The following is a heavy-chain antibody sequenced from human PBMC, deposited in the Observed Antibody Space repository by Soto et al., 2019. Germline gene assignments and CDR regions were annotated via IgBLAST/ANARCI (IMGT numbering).Heavy chain of an antibody. CDR1: GGSISSYY. CDR2: IYYSGST. Sequence: SETLSLTCTVSGGSISSYYWSWIRQPPGKGLEWIGYIYYSGSTNYNPSLKSRVTISVDTSKNQFSLKLSSVTAADTAVYYCARGSVMVRGVKPRYMDVWGKGTTVTVSS. V-gene: IGHV4-59*01. J-gene: IGHJ6*03. D-gene: IGHD3-10*01. CDR3: ARGSVMVRGVKPRYMDV.